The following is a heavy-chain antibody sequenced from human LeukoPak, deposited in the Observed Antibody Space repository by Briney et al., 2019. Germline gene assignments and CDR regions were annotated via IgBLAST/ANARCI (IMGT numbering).Heavy chain of an antibody. CDR3: AREGLVGSHGYEGVDY. V-gene: IGHV1-69*05. Sequence: SVKVSCKASGGTFSSYAISWVRQAPGQGLEWMGGIIPIFGTANYAQKFQGRVTITTDESTSTAYMELSSLRSEDTAVYYCAREGLVGSHGYEGVDYWGQGTLVTVSS. D-gene: IGHD5-18*01. CDR1: GGTFSSYA. CDR2: IIPIFGTA. J-gene: IGHJ4*02.